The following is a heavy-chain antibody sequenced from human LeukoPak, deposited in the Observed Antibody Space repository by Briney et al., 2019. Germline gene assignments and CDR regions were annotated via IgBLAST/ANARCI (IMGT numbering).Heavy chain of an antibody. CDR2: IYYSGST. J-gene: IGHJ6*03. CDR3: ARTTEGYCSSASCFGFSYSYYMDV. V-gene: IGHV4-59*01. CDR1: GGSISSYY. Sequence: SETLSLTCTVSGGSISSYYWSWIRQPPGKGLDWIGYIYYSGSTNYNPSLRSRVTISLDTSKNQFSLKLSSVIAADTAVYYCARTTEGYCSSASCFGFSYSYYMDVWGKGTTVTISS. D-gene: IGHD2-2*01.